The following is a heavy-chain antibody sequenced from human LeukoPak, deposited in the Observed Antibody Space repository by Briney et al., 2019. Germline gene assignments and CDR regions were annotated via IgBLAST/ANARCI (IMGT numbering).Heavy chain of an antibody. D-gene: IGHD2-15*01. J-gene: IGHJ4*02. CDR1: GGSISSSRDY. Sequence: SETLSLTCTVSGGSISSSRDYWGWIRQPPGKGLEWIGRIYTSGSTNYNPSLKSRVTMSVDTSKNQFSLKLSSVTAADTAVYYCARAAGPLGYCSGGSCYSVPYFDYWGQGTLVTVSS. CDR3: ARAAGPLGYCSGGSCYSVPYFDY. V-gene: IGHV4-39*07. CDR2: IYTSGST.